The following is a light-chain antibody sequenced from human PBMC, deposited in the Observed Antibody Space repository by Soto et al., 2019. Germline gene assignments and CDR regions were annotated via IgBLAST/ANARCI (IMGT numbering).Light chain of an antibody. V-gene: IGKV3-11*01. CDR2: DSS. CDR3: QQRNSWPPPT. CDR1: QTISNS. J-gene: IGKJ4*01. Sequence: EIALTQSPATLSLSPGGRATLSCRASQTISNSLAWYQEKPGQAPRLLIYDSSNRATGIPPRFSGSGSGTDFTLTISSLEPEDFAVYYCQQRNSWPPPTFGGGTRVEI.